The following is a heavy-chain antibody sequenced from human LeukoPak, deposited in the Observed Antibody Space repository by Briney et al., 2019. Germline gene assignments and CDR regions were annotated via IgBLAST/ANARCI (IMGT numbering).Heavy chain of an antibody. V-gene: IGHV3-30*03. CDR3: ARDLSWSVGATSENY. Sequence: GGSLRLSCAASGFTFSSYGMHWVRQAPGKGLEWVAVISYDGSNKYYADSVKGRFTISRDNSKNTLYLQMNSLRAEDTAVYYCARDLSWSVGATSENYWGQGTLVTVSS. D-gene: IGHD1-26*01. J-gene: IGHJ4*02. CDR2: ISYDGSNK. CDR1: GFTFSSYG.